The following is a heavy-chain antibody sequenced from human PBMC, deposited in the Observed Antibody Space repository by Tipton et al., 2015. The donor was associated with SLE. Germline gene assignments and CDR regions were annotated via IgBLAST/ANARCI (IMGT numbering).Heavy chain of an antibody. D-gene: IGHD2-15*01. CDR1: GGSISSSSYY. CDR2: IYYSGST. V-gene: IGHV4-39*01. CDR3: ARQKVAARPFDY. Sequence: TLSLTCTVSGGSISSSSYYWGWIHQPPGKGLEWIGSIYYSGSTYYNPSLKSRVTISVDTSKNQFSLKLSSVTAADTAVYYCARQKVAARPFDYWGQGTLVTVSS. J-gene: IGHJ4*02.